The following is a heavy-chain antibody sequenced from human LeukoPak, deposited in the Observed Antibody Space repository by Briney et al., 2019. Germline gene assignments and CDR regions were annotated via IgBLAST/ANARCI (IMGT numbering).Heavy chain of an antibody. V-gene: IGHV3-33*01. J-gene: IGHJ4*02. D-gene: IGHD2-15*01. CDR1: GFTFSSYG. Sequence: PGGSLRPSCAASGFTFSSYGVHWVRQAPGKGLEWVAVIWYDGSNKYYADSVKGRFTIPRDNSKNTLYLQMNSLRAEDTAVYYCARDCAYCSGGSCPTDYWGQGTLSPSPQ. CDR3: ARDCAYCSGGSCPTDY. CDR2: IWYDGSNK.